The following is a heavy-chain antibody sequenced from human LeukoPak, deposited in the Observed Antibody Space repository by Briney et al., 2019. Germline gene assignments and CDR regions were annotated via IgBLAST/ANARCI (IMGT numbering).Heavy chain of an antibody. V-gene: IGHV4-34*01. CDR1: GGSFSGYY. CDR3: ASYGYSYGYDY. CDR2: INHSGST. D-gene: IGHD5-18*01. Sequence: SETLSLTCAVYGGSFSGYYWSWIRQPPGKGLEWIGEINHSGSTNYNPSLKSRVTISVDTSKNQFSLKLSSVTAADTAVYYCASYGYSYGYDYWGQGTLVTVSS. J-gene: IGHJ4*02.